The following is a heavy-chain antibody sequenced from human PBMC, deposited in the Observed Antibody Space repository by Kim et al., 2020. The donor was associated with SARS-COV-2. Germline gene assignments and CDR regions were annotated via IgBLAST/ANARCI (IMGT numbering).Heavy chain of an antibody. CDR3: ARDPSYYYGSGSYYNV. J-gene: IGHJ4*02. CDR2: INHSGST. Sequence: SETLSLTCAVYGGSFSGYYWSWIRQPPGKGLEWIGEINHSGSTKYNPSLKSRVTISVDTSKNQFSLKRSSVTAADTAVYYCARDPSYYYGSGSYYNVWGQGTLVTVSS. D-gene: IGHD3-10*01. CDR1: GGSFSGYY. V-gene: IGHV4-34*01.